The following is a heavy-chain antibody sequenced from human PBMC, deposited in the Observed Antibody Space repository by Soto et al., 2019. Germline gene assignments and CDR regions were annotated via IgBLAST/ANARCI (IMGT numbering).Heavy chain of an antibody. CDR2: ISAYNGNT. D-gene: IGHD3-3*01. CDR1: GYTFTSYG. Sequence: QVQLVQSGAEVKKPGASVKVSCKASGYTFTSYGISWVRQAPGHGLEWMGWISAYNGNTNYAQKIQGRATMTPDTSTSTAYMELGSLRSDDRAVYYCARRITFFGVGQPDYWGQGALVTVSS. V-gene: IGHV1-18*01. CDR3: ARRITFFGVGQPDY. J-gene: IGHJ4*02.